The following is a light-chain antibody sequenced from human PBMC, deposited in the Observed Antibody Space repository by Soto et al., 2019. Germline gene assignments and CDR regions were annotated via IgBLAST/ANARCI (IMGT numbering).Light chain of an antibody. CDR1: QSVSSNY. Sequence: EIVLTQSPGTLSLSPGERATLSCRASQSVSSNYLTWYQQKPGQAPSLLIYGASSRPTGIPDKFRGSGSGTDSTVTISRLEPEDFAVYDCQQSGSSTEVTLGGRPIVDIK. V-gene: IGKV3-20*01. CDR3: QQSGSSTEVT. CDR2: GAS. J-gene: IGKJ3*01.